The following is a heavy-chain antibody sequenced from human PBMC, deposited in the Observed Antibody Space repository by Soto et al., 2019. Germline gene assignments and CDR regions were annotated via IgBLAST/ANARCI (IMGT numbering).Heavy chain of an antibody. CDR1: GGSFSGYY. CDR3: ARTGRKAAAGTIPRCAQQNYYYGMDV. D-gene: IGHD6-13*01. Sequence: SETLSLTCAVYGGSFSGYYWSWIRQPPGKGLEWIGEINHSGSTNYNPSLKSRVTISVDTSKNQFSLKLSSVTAADTAVYYCARTGRKAAAGTIPRCAQQNYYYGMDVSGQGTTVTVSS. CDR2: INHSGST. J-gene: IGHJ6*02. V-gene: IGHV4-34*01.